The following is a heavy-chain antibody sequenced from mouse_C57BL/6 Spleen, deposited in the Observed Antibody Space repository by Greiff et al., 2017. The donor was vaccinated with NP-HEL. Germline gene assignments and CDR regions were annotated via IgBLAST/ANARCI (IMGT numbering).Heavy chain of an antibody. Sequence: VQLQQSGPELVKPGASVKISCKASGYTFTDYYMNWVKQSHGKSLERIGDINPNNGGTSYNQKFKGKATLTVDKSSSTAYMELRSLTSEDSAVYYCAGAYGNHWYFDVWGTGTTVTVSS. V-gene: IGHV1-26*01. CDR1: GYTFTDYY. CDR3: AGAYGNHWYFDV. CDR2: INPNNGGT. D-gene: IGHD2-10*02. J-gene: IGHJ1*03.